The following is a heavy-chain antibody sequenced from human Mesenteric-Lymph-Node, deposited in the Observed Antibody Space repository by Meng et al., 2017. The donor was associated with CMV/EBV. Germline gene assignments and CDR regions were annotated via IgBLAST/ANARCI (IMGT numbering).Heavy chain of an antibody. CDR2: ISAYNGNT. V-gene: IGHV1-18*01. D-gene: IGHD3-10*01. J-gene: IGHJ4*02. CDR3: ARVYYGSGSQFDY. Sequence: CKTSGYTFTSYGISWVRQAPGQGLQWMGWISAYNGNTNYAQKLQGRVTMTTDTSTSTAYMELRSLRSDDTAVYYCARVYYGSGSQFDYWGQGTLVTVSS. CDR1: GYTFTSYG.